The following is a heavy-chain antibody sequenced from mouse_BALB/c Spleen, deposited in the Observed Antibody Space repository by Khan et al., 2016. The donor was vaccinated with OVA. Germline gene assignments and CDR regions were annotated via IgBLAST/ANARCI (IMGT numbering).Heavy chain of an antibody. CDR1: GYTFTSYW. D-gene: IGHD1-1*01. J-gene: IGHJ2*01. V-gene: IGHV1S81*02. CDR2: TNPTNGRT. CDR3: ARIKKIIATYFDY. Sequence: QVQLQQPGGELVKAGASVKMSCKASGYTFTSYWMHWVKQRLGQGLEWFAETNPTNGRTYYNEKFKSKATLTVDKSSSTAYMLLSGPTFEDSAVYDCARIKKIIATYFDYWGKGTTLTVSS.